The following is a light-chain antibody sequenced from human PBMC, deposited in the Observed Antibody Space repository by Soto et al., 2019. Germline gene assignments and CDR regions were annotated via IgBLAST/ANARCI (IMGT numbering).Light chain of an antibody. Sequence: DIVMTQSPDSLAVSLGERATINCKSSQSVLYSPNNKNYLAWYQQKPGQPPRLLVYWASTRESGVPDRFSGSGSGTDFTLTSSSLQAEDAAVYYGHQYQSAPPTFGQGTKVEIK. CDR1: QSVLYSPNNKNY. J-gene: IGKJ1*01. V-gene: IGKV4-1*01. CDR3: HQYQSAPPT. CDR2: WAS.